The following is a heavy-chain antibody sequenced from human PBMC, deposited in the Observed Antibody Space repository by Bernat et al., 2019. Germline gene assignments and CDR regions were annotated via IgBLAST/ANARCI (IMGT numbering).Heavy chain of an antibody. CDR2: IKMRAGGGAT. CDR1: GFTFSDAW. J-gene: IGHJ4*02. D-gene: IGHD3-10*01. CDR3: ATEGCYFGAGSY. V-gene: IGHV3-15*07. Sequence: EVQLVESGGGLVEPGGSLRLSCAGSGFTFSDAWMNWVRQAPGKGLEWVGRIKMRAGGGATDYAAPVKGRFTISRDDSKNTAYRQMNSLKTEDTAVYYCATEGCYFGAGSYWGRGTLVTVSS.